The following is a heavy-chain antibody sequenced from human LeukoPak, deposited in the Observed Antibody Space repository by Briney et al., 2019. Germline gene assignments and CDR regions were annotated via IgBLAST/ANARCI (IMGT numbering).Heavy chain of an antibody. CDR2: ISWHSVYK. CDR1: GFTFDDYA. J-gene: IGHJ6*02. V-gene: IGHV3-9*01. D-gene: IGHD6-19*01. CDR3: AKDQSSSGWEDYYAMDV. Sequence: GGSLRLSCAASGFTFDDYAMHWVRRVPVKGLEWVSGISWHSVYKGYADSVKGRFAISRDNAKNSLYLEMNSLRDEDAALYYCAKDQSSSGWEDYYAMDVWGQGTTVSVSS.